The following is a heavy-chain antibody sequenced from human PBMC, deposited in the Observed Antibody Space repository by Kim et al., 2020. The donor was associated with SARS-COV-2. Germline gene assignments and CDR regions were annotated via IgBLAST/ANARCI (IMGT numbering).Heavy chain of an antibody. CDR1: GGSISSYY. CDR3: SRRYCSGGSCYGPSNFDY. D-gene: IGHD2-15*01. CDR2: IYNSGST. Sequence: SDTLSLTCTVSGGSISSYYWSWIRQPPGKGLEWIGYIYNSGSTNYNPSLKSRVTISVDTSKNQFSLKLSSVTAADTAVDYCSRRYCSGGSCYGPSNFDY. V-gene: IGHV4-59*08. J-gene: IGHJ4*01.